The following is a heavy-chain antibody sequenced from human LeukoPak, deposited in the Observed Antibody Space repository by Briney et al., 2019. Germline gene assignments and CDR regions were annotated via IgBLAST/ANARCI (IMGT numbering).Heavy chain of an antibody. V-gene: IGHV3-7*01. D-gene: IGHD4-23*01. CDR2: IKQDGSEK. Sequence: PGGSLRLSCAASGFTFSSYWMSWVRQAPGKGLEWVANIKQDGSEKYYVDSVKGRFTISRDNANNSLYLQMNSLRAEDTAVYYCARDATTVVTPSWFDPWGQETLVTVSS. J-gene: IGHJ5*02. CDR3: ARDATTVVTPSWFDP. CDR1: GFTFSSYW.